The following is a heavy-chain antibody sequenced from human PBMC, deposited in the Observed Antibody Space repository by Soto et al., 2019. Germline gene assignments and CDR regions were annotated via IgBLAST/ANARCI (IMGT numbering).Heavy chain of an antibody. D-gene: IGHD3-10*01. V-gene: IGHV4-34*01. CDR2: INHSGST. Sequence: SETLSLTCAVYGGSFSGYYWSWIRQPPGKGLEWIGEINHSGSTNYNPSLKSRVTISVDTSKNQFSLKLSSVTAADTAVYYCARGFGELLSTFDYWGQGTLVTVSS. J-gene: IGHJ4*02. CDR3: ARGFGELLSTFDY. CDR1: GGSFSGYY.